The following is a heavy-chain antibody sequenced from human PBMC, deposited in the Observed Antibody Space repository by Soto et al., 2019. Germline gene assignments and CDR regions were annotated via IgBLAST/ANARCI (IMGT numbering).Heavy chain of an antibody. V-gene: IGHV3-74*01. Sequence: EAQLVESGGGLVQPGGSLRLSCSASGFTFNTYWMHWVRQAPGKGLVWVSRINPDGSGTAYADSVKGRFTISRDNAKNTLYLHMISLRAEDTAVYYCARDPPGIGVEYWGQGTLVTVSS. CDR3: ARDPPGIGVEY. D-gene: IGHD3-3*01. CDR2: INPDGSGT. CDR1: GFTFNTYW. J-gene: IGHJ4*02.